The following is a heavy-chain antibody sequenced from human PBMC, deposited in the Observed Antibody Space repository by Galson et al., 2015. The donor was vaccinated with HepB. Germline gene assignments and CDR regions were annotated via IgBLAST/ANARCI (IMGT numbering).Heavy chain of an antibody. Sequence: SLTCAVYGGSFSGYYWSWIRQPPGKGLEWIGEINHSGSPNYNPSLKSRVTISVDTPKNQFSLRLTSVTAADTAVYYCARTGDTYYFDYWGQGTLVTVSS. CDR2: INHSGSP. CDR3: ARTGDTYYFDY. J-gene: IGHJ4*02. CDR1: GGSFSGYY. D-gene: IGHD3-16*01. V-gene: IGHV4-34*01.